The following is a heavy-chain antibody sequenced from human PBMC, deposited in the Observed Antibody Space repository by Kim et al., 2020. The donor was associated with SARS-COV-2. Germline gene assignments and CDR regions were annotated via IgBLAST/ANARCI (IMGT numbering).Heavy chain of an antibody. D-gene: IGHD6-6*01. J-gene: IGHJ4*02. CDR3: ASPSEYSSSYVDY. V-gene: IGHV3-11*01. Sequence: ADPVKGRLTLSRDNDKNSLYLQMNSLRAEDTAVYYCASPSEYSSSYVDYWGQGTLVTVSS.